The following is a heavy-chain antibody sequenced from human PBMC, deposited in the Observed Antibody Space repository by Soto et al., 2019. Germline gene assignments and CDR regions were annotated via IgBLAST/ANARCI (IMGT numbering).Heavy chain of an antibody. J-gene: IGHJ6*02. CDR2: IYYSGST. CDR3: ARVESRPGYYGMDV. CDR1: GGSISSSSYY. Sequence: SENLPLTCTVTGGSISSSSYYWGWIRQPPGKGLEWIGSIYYSGSTYYNPSLKSRVTISVDTSKNQFSLKLSSVTAADTAVYYCARVESRPGYYGMDVWGQGTTVT. V-gene: IGHV4-39*01.